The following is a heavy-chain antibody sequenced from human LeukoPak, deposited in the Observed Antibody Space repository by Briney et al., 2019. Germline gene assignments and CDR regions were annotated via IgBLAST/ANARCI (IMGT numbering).Heavy chain of an antibody. CDR2: IYSGGST. CDR3: ARGYSYGFFDY. V-gene: IGHV3-53*01. CDR1: GFTVSSYY. J-gene: IGHJ4*02. D-gene: IGHD5-18*01. Sequence: GGSLSLSCAASGFTVSSYYMSWVRQAPGKGLEWVAVIYSGGSTYYADSVKGRFTISRDRSKTTLYLQMNSLRAEDTAVYYCARGYSYGFFDYWGQGTLVTVSS.